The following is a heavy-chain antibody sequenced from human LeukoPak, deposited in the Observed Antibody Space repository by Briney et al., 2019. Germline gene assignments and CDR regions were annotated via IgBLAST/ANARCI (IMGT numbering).Heavy chain of an antibody. J-gene: IGHJ6*04. CDR1: GFTFSSYA. D-gene: IGHD2-8*01. V-gene: IGHV3-64D*06. CDR2: ISSNGGST. Sequence: GGSRKISCSASGFTFSSYAMHWVRQAPGKGLQYVSAISSNGGSTYYADSVKGRFTISRDNSKNTLYLQMSSLRAEDTAVYYCAGAQGDGPWQYYYGMDVWGKGTTVTVSS. CDR3: AGAQGDGPWQYYYGMDV.